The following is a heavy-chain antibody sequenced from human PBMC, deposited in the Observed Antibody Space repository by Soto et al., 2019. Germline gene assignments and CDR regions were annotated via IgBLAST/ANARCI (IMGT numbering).Heavy chain of an antibody. D-gene: IGHD5-12*01. V-gene: IGHV3-30-3*01. CDR3: AREGRHSGYDTFDY. J-gene: IGHJ4*02. Sequence: QVQLVESGGGVVQPGRSLRLSCAASGFTFSSYAMHWVRQAPGKGLAWVAVISYDGSNKYYADSVKGRFTISRDNSKNTLYLQMNSLRAEDTAVYYCAREGRHSGYDTFDYWGQGTLVTVSS. CDR2: ISYDGSNK. CDR1: GFTFSSYA.